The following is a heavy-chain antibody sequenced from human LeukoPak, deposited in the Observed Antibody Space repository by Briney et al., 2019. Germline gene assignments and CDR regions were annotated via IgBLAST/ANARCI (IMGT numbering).Heavy chain of an antibody. D-gene: IGHD3-10*02. CDR2: ISSSGSTI. J-gene: IGHJ6*04. Sequence: GGSLRLSCAASGFTFSSYEMKWVRRAPGGGLEWVSYISSSGSTIYYADSVKGRFTISRDNAKNSLYLQMNSLRAEDTAVYYCAELGITMIGGVWGKGTTVTISS. CDR3: AELGITMIGGV. CDR1: GFTFSSYE. V-gene: IGHV3-48*03.